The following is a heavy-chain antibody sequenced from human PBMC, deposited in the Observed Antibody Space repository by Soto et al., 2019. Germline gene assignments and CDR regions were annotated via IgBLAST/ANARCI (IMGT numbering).Heavy chain of an antibody. CDR3: TIAASFGNYYGMDV. Sequence: QVQLVQSGAEVKKPGSSVKVSCKASGGTFSSYAISWVRQAPGQGLAWMGGIIPILGTANYAQKFQGRVTITADESTSTADMELSILRSEDTVVYYCTIAASFGNYYGMDVWGQGTTVTVSS. V-gene: IGHV1-69*01. CDR1: GGTFSSYA. J-gene: IGHJ6*02. D-gene: IGHD3-3*02. CDR2: IIPILGTA.